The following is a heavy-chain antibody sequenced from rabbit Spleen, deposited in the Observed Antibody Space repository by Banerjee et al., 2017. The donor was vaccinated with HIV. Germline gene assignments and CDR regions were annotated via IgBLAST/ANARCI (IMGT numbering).Heavy chain of an antibody. CDR3: ARDTGSSFSSYGMDL. CDR2: INAASGST. D-gene: IGHD8-1*01. Sequence: QEQLEESGGGLVQPEGSLTLTCTASGFSFSSSYWILWVRQAPGKGLEWIGCINAASGSTWYASWAKGRFTISRSTSLNTVTLQMTDLTGADTATYFCARDTGSSFSSYGMDLWGPGTLVTVS. CDR1: GFSFSSSYW. J-gene: IGHJ6*01. V-gene: IGHV1S45*01.